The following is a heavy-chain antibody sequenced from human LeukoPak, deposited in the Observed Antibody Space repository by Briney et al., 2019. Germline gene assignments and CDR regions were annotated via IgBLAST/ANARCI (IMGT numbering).Heavy chain of an antibody. J-gene: IGHJ4*02. Sequence: PSETLSLTCTVSGGSISSYYWSWIRQPPGKGLEWIGEVNHSGSTNYNPSLKSRVTVSADTSKNQFSLKLTSVTAADTAVYYCARARETVAIDYWGRGTRVIVSS. CDR3: ARARETVAIDY. V-gene: IGHV4-34*01. CDR1: GGSISSYY. D-gene: IGHD5-12*01. CDR2: VNHSGST.